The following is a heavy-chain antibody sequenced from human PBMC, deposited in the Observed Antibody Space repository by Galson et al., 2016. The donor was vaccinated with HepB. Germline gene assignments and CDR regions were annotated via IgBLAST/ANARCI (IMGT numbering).Heavy chain of an antibody. CDR2: IYYSGST. V-gene: IGHV4-39*02. CDR1: SRYW. CDR3: ARERTPEGMDV. J-gene: IGHJ6*02. D-gene: IGHD2-15*01. Sequence: SRYWMHWVRQVPGKGLEWIGSIYYSGSTDYNPSLKSRVTISVDTSKNQFSLKVSSVTAADTAVYYCARERTPEGMDVWGQGTTVTVSS.